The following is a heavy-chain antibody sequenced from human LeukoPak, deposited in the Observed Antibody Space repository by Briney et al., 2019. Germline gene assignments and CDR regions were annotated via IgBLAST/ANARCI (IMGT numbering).Heavy chain of an antibody. J-gene: IGHJ6*04. D-gene: IGHD3-9*01. CDR2: ISSSGSYI. CDR3: ARGPSEGYYDILTNYGMDV. Sequence: PGGSLRLSCAASGFTFSSYSMNWVRQAPGKGLEWVSSISSSGSYIYYADSVKGRFTISRDNAKNSLYLQMNSLRAEDTAVYYCARGPSEGYYDILTNYGMDVWGKGTTVTVSS. CDR1: GFTFSSYS. V-gene: IGHV3-21*01.